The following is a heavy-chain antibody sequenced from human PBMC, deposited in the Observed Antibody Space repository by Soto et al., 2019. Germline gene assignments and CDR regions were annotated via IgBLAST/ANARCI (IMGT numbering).Heavy chain of an antibody. CDR2: IIPIFGTT. CDR3: ARVGYSSGWYPY. D-gene: IGHD6-19*01. V-gene: IGHV1-69*05. CDR1: GGTFSSYA. J-gene: IGHJ4*02. Sequence: GASVKVSCKASGGTFSSYAISWVRQAPGQGLEWMGGIIPIFGTTNYAQKFQGRVTMTRDKSTSTVYMELSSLRSEDTAVYYCARVGYSSGWYPYWGQGTLVTVS.